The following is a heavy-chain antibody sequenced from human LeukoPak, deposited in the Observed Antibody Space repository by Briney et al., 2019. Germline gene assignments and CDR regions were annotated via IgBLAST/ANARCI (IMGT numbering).Heavy chain of an antibody. Sequence: GGSLRLSCAASGFTFTKFWMSWVRQAPGKGLERVANIQEDGKKENYVDSVKGRFTISRDNAKNSLYLQMNSLRAEDTAVYYCARVEASGYDYGAFDYWGQGTLVTVSS. J-gene: IGHJ4*02. CDR2: IQEDGKKE. CDR1: GFTFTKFW. D-gene: IGHD5-12*01. V-gene: IGHV3-7*01. CDR3: ARVEASGYDYGAFDY.